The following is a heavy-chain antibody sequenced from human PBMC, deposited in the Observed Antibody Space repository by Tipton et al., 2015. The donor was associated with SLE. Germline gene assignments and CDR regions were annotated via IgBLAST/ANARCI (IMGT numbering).Heavy chain of an antibody. D-gene: IGHD3-10*01. Sequence: TLSLTCAVSGGSISSSNWWSWVRQPPGKGLEWIGEIYHSGSTTYNPSLKSRVTISVDTSKNQFSLKLSSVTAADTAVYYCARPDYYGSGSNAFDIWGQGTMVTVSS. CDR3: ARPDYYGSGSNAFDI. J-gene: IGHJ3*02. CDR2: IYHSGST. CDR1: GGSISSSNW. V-gene: IGHV4-4*02.